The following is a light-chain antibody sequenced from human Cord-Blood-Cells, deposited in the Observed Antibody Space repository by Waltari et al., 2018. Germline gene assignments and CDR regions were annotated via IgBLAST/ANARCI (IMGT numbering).Light chain of an antibody. CDR3: QQYGSSPLT. J-gene: IGKJ4*02. V-gene: IGKV3-20*01. CDR2: GAS. CDR1: QSVSSSY. Sequence: EIVLTQSPATLSLSPGERATLSCRASQSVSSSYLAWYQHKPGQSPRLLIYGASSRATGIPDRFSGSGSGTDFTLTISRLETEDFAVYYCQQYGSSPLTFGGGTKVEIK.